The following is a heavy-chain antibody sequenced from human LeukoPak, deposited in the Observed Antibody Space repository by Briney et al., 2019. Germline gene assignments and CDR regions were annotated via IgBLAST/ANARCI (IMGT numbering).Heavy chain of an antibody. J-gene: IGHJ4*02. V-gene: IGHV3-30*04. D-gene: IGHD3-10*01. CDR3: ARQGSGSYDY. Sequence: GRSLRLSCSASGFTFRNYAMHWVRQAPGKGLEWLAVISYDGTTEFYLDSVKGRFTISRDNAKNSLYLQMNSLRAEDTAVYYCARQGSGSYDYWGQGTLVTVSS. CDR2: ISYDGTTE. CDR1: GFTFRNYA.